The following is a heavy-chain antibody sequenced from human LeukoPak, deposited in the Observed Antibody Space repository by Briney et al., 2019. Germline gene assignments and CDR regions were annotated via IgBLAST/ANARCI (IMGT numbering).Heavy chain of an antibody. CDR2: IYDSGAT. D-gene: IGHD6-6*01. CDR3: ARPSTKYSSSSGYFQH. Sequence: PSETLSLTCAVSGGSISSSSSICWTWVRQPPGKGLEWIGEIYDSGATNYNPSLKSRVTMLLDKSKNQFSLKLNSVTAADTAVYYCARPSTKYSSSSGYFQHWGQGTLVTVSS. V-gene: IGHV4-4*02. CDR1: GGSISSSSSIC. J-gene: IGHJ1*01.